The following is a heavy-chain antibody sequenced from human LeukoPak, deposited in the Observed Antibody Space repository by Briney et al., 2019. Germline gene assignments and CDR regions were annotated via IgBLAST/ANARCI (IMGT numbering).Heavy chain of an antibody. Sequence: ASVKVSCKTSGYTFTSHGISWVRQAPGPGLEWMGWISTSKGDTNYAQKFKGRLTMTTDRSTYTAYMELRSLSSDDTAVYYCARDWPTVITDYWGQGTLVTVSS. CDR3: ARDWPTVITDY. J-gene: IGHJ4*02. CDR1: GYTFTSHG. V-gene: IGHV1-18*01. CDR2: ISTSKGDT. D-gene: IGHD4-11*01.